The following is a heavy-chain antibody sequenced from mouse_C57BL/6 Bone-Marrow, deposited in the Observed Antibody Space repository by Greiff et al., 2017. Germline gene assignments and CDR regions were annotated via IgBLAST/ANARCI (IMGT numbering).Heavy chain of an antibody. CDR3: ARGYYGSRPDY. J-gene: IGHJ2*01. V-gene: IGHV1-66*01. CDR2: IYPGSGNT. CDR1: GYSFTSYY. D-gene: IGHD1-1*01. Sequence: VQLQQSGPELVKPGASVKISCKASGYSFTSYYIHWVKQRPGQGLEWIGWIYPGSGNTKYNEKFKGKATLTADTSSSTAYMQLSSLTSEDSAVYYCARGYYGSRPDYWGQGTTLTVSS.